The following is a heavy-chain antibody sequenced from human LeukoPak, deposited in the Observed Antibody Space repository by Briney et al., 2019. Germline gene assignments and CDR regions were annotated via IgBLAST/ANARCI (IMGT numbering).Heavy chain of an antibody. CDR2: IYHSGST. CDR1: GYSISDGYY. CDR3: ARRYRYRFVPYYYYMDV. V-gene: IGHV4-38-2*02. Sequence: SETLSLTCTVSGYSISDGYYWGWIRQPPGKGLEWIRSIYHSGSTYYNPSLKSRVTISVDTSKNQFSLKLSSVTAADTAVYYCARRYRYRFVPYYYYMDVWGKGTTVTVSS. J-gene: IGHJ6*03. D-gene: IGHD3-16*02.